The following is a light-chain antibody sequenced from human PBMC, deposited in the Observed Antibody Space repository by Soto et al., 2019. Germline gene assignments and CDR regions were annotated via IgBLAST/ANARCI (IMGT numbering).Light chain of an antibody. Sequence: EIVLTQSPATLSLSPGERATLSCTASQSVSSFLAWYQQKPGQAPRLPIYDAFKRATGIPARFSGSGSGTDFTLTISSLEPEDSAVYYCQQRSNWPPWTFGQGTKVDIK. CDR1: QSVSSF. CDR3: QQRSNWPPWT. CDR2: DAF. J-gene: IGKJ1*01. V-gene: IGKV3-11*01.